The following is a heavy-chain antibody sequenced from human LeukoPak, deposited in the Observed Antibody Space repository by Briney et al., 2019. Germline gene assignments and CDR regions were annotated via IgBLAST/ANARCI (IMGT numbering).Heavy chain of an antibody. CDR2: INTDGSST. CDR1: GFTFSSYW. V-gene: IGHV3-74*01. D-gene: IGHD2-2*01. J-gene: IGHJ3*02. CDR3: AKDLDIVVVPAAMPESAFDI. Sequence: QPWGSLRLSCAASGFTFSSYWMHWVRQAPGKGLVWVSRINTDGSSTSYADSVKGRFTISRDNSKNTLYLQMNSLRAEDTAVYYCAKDLDIVVVPAAMPESAFDIWGQGTMVTVSS.